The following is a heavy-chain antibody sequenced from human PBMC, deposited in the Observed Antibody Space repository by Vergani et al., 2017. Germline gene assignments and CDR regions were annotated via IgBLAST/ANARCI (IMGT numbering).Heavy chain of an antibody. CDR2: IYYSGST. D-gene: IGHD6-6*01. V-gene: IGHV4-59*08. CDR1: GGSISSYY. Sequence: QVQLQESGPGLVKPSETLSLTCTVSGGSISSYYWSWIRQPPGKGLEWIGYIYYSGSTNYNPSLKSLVTISVDTAKNQFSLKLSSVTAADTAVYYCARRLAARPFGFDPWGQGTLVTVSS. CDR3: ARRLAARPFGFDP. J-gene: IGHJ5*02.